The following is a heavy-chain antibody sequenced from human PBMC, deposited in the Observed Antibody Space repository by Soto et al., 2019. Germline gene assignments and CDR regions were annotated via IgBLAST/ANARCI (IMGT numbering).Heavy chain of an antibody. J-gene: IGHJ6*02. Sequence: EVQLVESGGGLVQPGGSLRLSCAASGFTFSSYSMNWVRQAPGKGLEWVSYISSSSSTIYYADSVKGRFTISRDNAKNSLYLQMNSLRDEDTAVYYCARDPLSDFWSGEYPVYYYGMDVWGQGTTVTVSS. V-gene: IGHV3-48*02. D-gene: IGHD3-3*01. CDR3: ARDPLSDFWSGEYPVYYYGMDV. CDR2: ISSSSSTI. CDR1: GFTFSSYS.